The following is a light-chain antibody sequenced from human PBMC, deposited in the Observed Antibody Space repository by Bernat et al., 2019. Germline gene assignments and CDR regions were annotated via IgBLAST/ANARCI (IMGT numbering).Light chain of an antibody. J-gene: IGKJ2*01. CDR3: HQSGTSPPT. Sequence: EIVLTQSPGTLSLSPGERATLSCRASQSVSSGSLAWYQQKPGQAPRLFIYGASSRAPGIPDRFSGSGSGTDFTLTINSLEPEDFAVYFCHQSGTSPPTFGQGTKLEIK. V-gene: IGKV3-20*01. CDR2: GAS. CDR1: QSVSSGS.